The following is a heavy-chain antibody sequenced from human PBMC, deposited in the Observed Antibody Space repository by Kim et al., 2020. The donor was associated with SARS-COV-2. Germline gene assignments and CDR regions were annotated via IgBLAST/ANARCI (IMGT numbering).Heavy chain of an antibody. J-gene: IGHJ5*02. CDR1: GLTFRNYG. D-gene: IGHD2-2*01. CDR2: ISYDGSIQ. Sequence: GGSLRLSCAASGLTFRNYGMHWVRQTPGKGLEWVADISYDGSIQYYGDSVEGRFTISRDNSNNMLYLHMNSLRVEDTAVYYCAKGPIAVVRGSKMWHDHWGQGTLVIVSS. V-gene: IGHV3-30*18. CDR3: AKGPIAVVRGSKMWHDH.